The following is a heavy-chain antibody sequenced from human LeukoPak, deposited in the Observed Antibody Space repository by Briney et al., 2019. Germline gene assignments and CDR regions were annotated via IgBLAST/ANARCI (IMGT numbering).Heavy chain of an antibody. CDR1: GYTFTDYY. J-gene: IGHJ5*02. CDR2: INPKSGGT. CDR3: AGDHHTSAYYFDP. V-gene: IGHV1-2*02. Sequence: GASVKVSCKSSGYTFTDYYIHWVRQAPGQGLEWMGWINPKSGGTNSAQKFQGRVTMTRDTSINTAYMELISLTSDDTAFYYCAGDHHTSAYYFDPWGQGTLVTVSS. D-gene: IGHD1-26*01.